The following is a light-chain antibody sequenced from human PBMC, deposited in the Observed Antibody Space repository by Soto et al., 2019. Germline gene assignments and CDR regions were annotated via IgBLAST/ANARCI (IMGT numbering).Light chain of an antibody. V-gene: IGLV1-44*01. Sequence: HSVLTQPPSASGTPGQRFTISCSGSSSNIGINAVNWYQQLPGTAPKLVIYDNNQRPSGVPDRFSGSKSGISASLAISGLQSEDEADYSCAAWDDSLNGLVFGTGTKLTVL. CDR2: DNN. J-gene: IGLJ1*01. CDR1: SSNIGINA. CDR3: AAWDDSLNGLV.